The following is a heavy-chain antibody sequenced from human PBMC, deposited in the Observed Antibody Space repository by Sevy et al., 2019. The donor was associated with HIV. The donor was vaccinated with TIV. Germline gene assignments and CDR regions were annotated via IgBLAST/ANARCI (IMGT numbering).Heavy chain of an antibody. J-gene: IGHJ4*02. CDR3: AKDFNGSGSRGFDY. CDR2: ISWNSGSI. Sequence: SLKISCAASGFTFDDYAMHWVRQAPGKGLEWVSGISWNSGSIGYADSVKGRFTISRDNAKNSLYLQMNSLRAEDTALYYCAKDFNGSGSRGFDYWGQGTLVTVSS. D-gene: IGHD3-10*01. V-gene: IGHV3-9*01. CDR1: GFTFDDYA.